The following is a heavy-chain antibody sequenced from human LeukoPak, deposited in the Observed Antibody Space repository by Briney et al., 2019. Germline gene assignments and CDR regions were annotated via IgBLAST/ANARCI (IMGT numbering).Heavy chain of an antibody. V-gene: IGHV3-23*01. J-gene: IGHJ3*02. CDR3: AREAQILDAFDI. CDR2: LSGSGVGT. CDR1: GFTFSNYA. Sequence: GGSLRLSCAGSGFTFSNYAMSWVRQAPGKGLEWVSGLSGSGVGTDYADSVKGRFTISRDNSKNTLYLQMNSLRAEDTAVYYCAREAQILDAFDIWGQGTMVTVSS.